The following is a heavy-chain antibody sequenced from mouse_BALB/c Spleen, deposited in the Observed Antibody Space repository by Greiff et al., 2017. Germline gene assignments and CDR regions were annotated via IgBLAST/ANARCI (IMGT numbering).Heavy chain of an antibody. J-gene: IGHJ4*01. CDR1: GFSLTSYG. Sequence: VKLMESGPGLVQPSQSLSITCPVSGFSLTSYGVHWVRQSPGKGLEWLGVIWSGGSTDYNAAFISRLSISKDNSKSQVFFKMNSLQANDTAIYYCARNDYDAMDDWGQGTSVTVSS. V-gene: IGHV2-2*02. CDR3: ARNDYDAMDD. CDR2: IWSGGST.